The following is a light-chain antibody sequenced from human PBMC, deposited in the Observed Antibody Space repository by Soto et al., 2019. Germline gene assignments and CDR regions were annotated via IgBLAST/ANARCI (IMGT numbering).Light chain of an antibody. Sequence: AIQMTQSPSSLSASVGDTVTITCRASQGIRNDLGWYQQKPGKAPNLLIYAASSLQSGVPSRFSGSGSGTDFTLTISSLQPEDFATYYCLQDYNYPGTFGQGTKVDIK. CDR3: LQDYNYPGT. CDR1: QGIRND. V-gene: IGKV1-6*01. J-gene: IGKJ1*01. CDR2: AAS.